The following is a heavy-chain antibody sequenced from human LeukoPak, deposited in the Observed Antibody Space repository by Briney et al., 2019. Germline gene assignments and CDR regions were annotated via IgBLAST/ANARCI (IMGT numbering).Heavy chain of an antibody. J-gene: IGHJ6*03. Sequence: SETLSLTCAVYGGSFSNYYWSWIRQPPGRGLEWIGEINDSGRTNYNPSLMSRVTVSVDTSKNQFSMRLTSVTATDTAVYYCARRWNYGRNYYIDVWGNGATVSVSS. D-gene: IGHD1-7*01. CDR3: ARRWNYGRNYYIDV. CDR1: GGSFSNYY. V-gene: IGHV4-34*01. CDR2: INDSGRT.